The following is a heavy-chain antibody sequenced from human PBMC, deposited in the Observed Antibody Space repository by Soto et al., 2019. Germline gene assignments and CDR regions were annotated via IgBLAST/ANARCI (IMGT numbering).Heavy chain of an antibody. CDR1: GFTFSSYA. D-gene: IGHD2-2*01. J-gene: IGHJ5*02. V-gene: IGHV3-23*01. CDR2: ISGSGGST. CDR3: AKSRWNIVVVPAAISWFDP. Sequence: GGSLRLSCAASGFTFSSYAMSWVRQAPGKGLEWVSAISGSGGSTYYADSVKGRFTISRDNSKNTLYLQMNSLRAEDTAVYYCAKSRWNIVVVPAAISWFDPWGQGTLVTVSS.